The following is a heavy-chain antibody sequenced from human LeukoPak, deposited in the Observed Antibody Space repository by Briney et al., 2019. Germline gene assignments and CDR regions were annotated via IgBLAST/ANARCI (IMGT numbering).Heavy chain of an antibody. CDR1: GFTFSSYA. J-gene: IGHJ5*02. Sequence: PGGSLRLSCAASGFTFSSYAMSWVRQPPGKGLKWGGEINHSGSTNYNPSLKSRVTISVDTSKNQFSLKLSSVTAADTAVYYCARQIKLWFGELPRGFDPWGQGTLVTVSS. V-gene: IGHV4-34*01. CDR2: INHSGST. D-gene: IGHD3-10*01. CDR3: ARQIKLWFGELPRGFDP.